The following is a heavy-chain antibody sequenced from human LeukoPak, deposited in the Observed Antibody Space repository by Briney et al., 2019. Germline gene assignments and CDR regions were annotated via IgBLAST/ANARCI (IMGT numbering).Heavy chain of an antibody. CDR2: ISGSGVST. Sequence: GGSLRLSCAASGFTFSSYSMNWVRQAPGKGLEWVSAISGSGVSTYYADSVKGRFTISRDNSKNTVYMEMNSLRGEDTAVYYCAKSQGSSGSDYWGQGTLVTVSS. D-gene: IGHD6-19*01. CDR1: GFTFSSYS. CDR3: AKSQGSSGSDY. V-gene: IGHV3-23*01. J-gene: IGHJ4*02.